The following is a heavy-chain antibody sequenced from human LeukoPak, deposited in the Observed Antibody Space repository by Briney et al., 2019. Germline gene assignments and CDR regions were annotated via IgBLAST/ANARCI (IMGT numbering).Heavy chain of an antibody. CDR2: IYSDNT. Sequence: GGSLRLSCTVSGFTVSSNSMSWVRQAPGKGLEWVSFIYSDNTHYSDSVKGRFTISRDNSTKPLYLQMNSLRAEDTAVYYCARRAGAYSHPYDYWGQGTLVTVSS. CDR3: ARRAGAYSHPYDY. J-gene: IGHJ4*02. D-gene: IGHD4/OR15-4a*01. CDR1: GFTVSSNS. V-gene: IGHV3-53*01.